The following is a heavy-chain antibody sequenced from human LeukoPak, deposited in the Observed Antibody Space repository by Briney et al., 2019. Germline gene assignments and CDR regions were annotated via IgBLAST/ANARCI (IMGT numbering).Heavy chain of an antibody. CDR2: ISGSGGST. J-gene: IGHJ4*02. Sequence: GGSLRLSCAASGFTFSSYAMSWVRQAPGKGLEWVSAISGSGGSTYYADSVKGRFTISRDNSKNTLYLQMNSLRVDDTAVYYCAREEPGDLGQAFHYWGQGTLVTVSS. V-gene: IGHV3-23*01. CDR3: AREEPGDLGQAFHY. CDR1: GFTFSSYA. D-gene: IGHD7-27*01.